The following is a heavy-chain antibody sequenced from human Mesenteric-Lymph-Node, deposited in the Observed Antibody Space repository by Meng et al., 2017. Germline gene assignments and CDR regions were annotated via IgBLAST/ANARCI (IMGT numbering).Heavy chain of an antibody. CDR2: INYSGST. CDR3: HHTYSSSWYADY. Sequence: QPQLPESGPRLVKPSETLSLTCTVSGASFSTSSHYWGWIRQPPGKGLEWVGSINYSGSTYYNPSLKSRVTISADTSKNQFSLKLSSVTAADTAVYYCHHTYSSSWYADYWGQGTLVTVSS. D-gene: IGHD6-13*01. CDR1: GASFSTSSHY. V-gene: IGHV4-39*01. J-gene: IGHJ4*02.